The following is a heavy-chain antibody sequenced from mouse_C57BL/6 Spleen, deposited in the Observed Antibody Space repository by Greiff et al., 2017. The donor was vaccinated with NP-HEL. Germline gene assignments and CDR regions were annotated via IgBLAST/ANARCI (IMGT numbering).Heavy chain of an antibody. J-gene: IGHJ2*01. V-gene: IGHV1-50*01. D-gene: IGHD1-1*01. CDR1: GYTFTSYW. Sequence: QVQLQQPGAELVKPGASVKLSCTASGYTFTSYWMQWVKQRPGQGLEWIGEIDPSDSYTNYNQKFKGKATLTVDTSSSTAYMQLSSLTSEDSAVYYCARMYYYGSSYYFDYWGQGTTLTVSS. CDR2: IDPSDSYT. CDR3: ARMYYYGSSYYFDY.